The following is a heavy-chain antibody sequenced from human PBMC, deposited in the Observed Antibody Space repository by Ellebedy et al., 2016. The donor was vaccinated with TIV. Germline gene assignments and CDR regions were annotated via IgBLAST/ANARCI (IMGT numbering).Heavy chain of an antibody. V-gene: IGHV3-23*01. J-gene: IGHJ4*02. Sequence: PGGSLRLSCVASGFTFSGYAMTWVRQAPGKGLEWVSGINGRGGGAYYADSVKGRFTISRDNSKNTLFLQMNNLRVEDAAVYYCGKGDPGDFWGQGTQVTVSS. CDR1: GFTFSGYA. CDR2: INGRGGGA. CDR3: GKGDPGDF.